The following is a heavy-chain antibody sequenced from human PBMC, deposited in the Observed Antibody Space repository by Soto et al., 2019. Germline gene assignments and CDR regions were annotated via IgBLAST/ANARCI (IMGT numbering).Heavy chain of an antibody. CDR2: ISAYNGNT. Sequence: QVKLVQSGAEVKKPGASVKVSCKASGYTFTSYGINWVRQAPGQGLEWMGWISAYNGNTNYAQNLQGRVTMSTDTSTSTAYMELRSLRSDDTAVYYCSRGERYSSGWYGGYWGQGTLVTVSS. V-gene: IGHV1-18*04. J-gene: IGHJ4*02. D-gene: IGHD6-19*01. CDR3: SRGERYSSGWYGGY. CDR1: GYTFTSYG.